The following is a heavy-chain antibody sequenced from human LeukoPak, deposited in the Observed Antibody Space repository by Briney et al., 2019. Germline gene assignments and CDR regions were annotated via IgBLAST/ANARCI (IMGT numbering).Heavy chain of an antibody. V-gene: IGHV4-39*01. D-gene: IGHD3-10*01. Sequence: SETLSLTCTVPGGSISSSSYYWGWIRQPPGKGLEWIGSIYYSGSTYYNPSLKSRVTISVDTSKNQFSLKLSSVTAADTAVYYCARALYYYGSGKEYYFDYWGQGTLVTVSS. CDR1: GGSISSSSYY. CDR2: IYYSGST. J-gene: IGHJ4*02. CDR3: ARALYYYGSGKEYYFDY.